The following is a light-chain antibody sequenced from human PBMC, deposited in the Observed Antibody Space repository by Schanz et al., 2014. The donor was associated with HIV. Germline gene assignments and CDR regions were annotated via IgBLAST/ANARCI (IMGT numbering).Light chain of an antibody. J-gene: IGKJ3*01. CDR2: AAS. Sequence: DIQMTQSPSSLSASVGDRVTITCRASQSISTYLNWYQQKPGKAPNLLIYAASTLQSGVPSRFSGSGFGTSFTLTISSLQPEDFATYYCQQLNNFPFTFGPGTKVDLK. V-gene: IGKV1-9*01. CDR3: QQLNNFPFT. CDR1: QSISTY.